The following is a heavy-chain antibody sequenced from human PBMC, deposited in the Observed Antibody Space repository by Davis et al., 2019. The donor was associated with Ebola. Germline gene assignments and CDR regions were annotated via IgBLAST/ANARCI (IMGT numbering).Heavy chain of an antibody. Sequence: SSTYSGLTSSTYWMHWVRQAPGKGPVWVSRINGDGGGITYADSLQGRFTISRDNDKNVVYLEMNSLRVEDTAVYYCARDLVGGRFSYGTKYYYGMDLWGQGTAVSVSS. V-gene: IGHV3-74*01. J-gene: IGHJ6*02. CDR3: ARDLVGGRFSYGTKYYYGMDL. D-gene: IGHD5-18*01. CDR2: INGDGGGI. CDR1: GLTSSTYW.